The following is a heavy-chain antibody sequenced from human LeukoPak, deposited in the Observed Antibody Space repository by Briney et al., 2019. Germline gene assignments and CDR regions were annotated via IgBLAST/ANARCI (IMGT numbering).Heavy chain of an antibody. CDR2: IYYTGIT. J-gene: IGHJ4*02. CDR3: AASSGVTLGRF. Sequence: SETLSLTCTVSGGSISSGANYYNWIRQHPGKGLEWIGYIYYTGITSYNPSLKGRVTMSVDTSMNQLSLKLRSLTAADTAVYYCAASSGVTLGRFWGQGTQVTVSS. CDR1: GGSISSGANY. V-gene: IGHV4-31*03. D-gene: IGHD3-16*01.